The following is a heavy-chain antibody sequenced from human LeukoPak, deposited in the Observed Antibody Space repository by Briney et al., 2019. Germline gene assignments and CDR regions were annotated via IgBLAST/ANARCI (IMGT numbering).Heavy chain of an antibody. V-gene: IGHV4-31*03. D-gene: IGHD2-15*01. CDR1: GGSISSGGYY. J-gene: IGHJ4*02. Sequence: RSSENLSLTCTVSGGSISSGGYYWSWIRQHPGKGLEWIGFIYGSGSTYYKSSLKSRVTISVDTSKNQFSLNLTSVTAADTAVYYCARWGFTRYCSGGSCYGGDYWGQGTLVTVSS. CDR3: ARWGFTRYCSGGSCYGGDY. CDR2: IYGSGST.